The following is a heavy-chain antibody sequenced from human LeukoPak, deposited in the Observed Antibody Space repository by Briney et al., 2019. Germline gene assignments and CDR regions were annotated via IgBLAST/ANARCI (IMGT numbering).Heavy chain of an antibody. V-gene: IGHV3-30*04. CDR3: ARDSGYDLNYYYYMDV. CDR2: ISYDGGNK. J-gene: IGHJ6*03. Sequence: GGSLRLSCAASGFTFSSYAMHWVRQAPGKGLEWVAVISYDGGNKYYADSVKGRFTISRDNSKNTLYLQMNSLRAEDTAVYYCARDSGYDLNYYYYMDVWGKGTTVTVSS. D-gene: IGHD5-12*01. CDR1: GFTFSSYA.